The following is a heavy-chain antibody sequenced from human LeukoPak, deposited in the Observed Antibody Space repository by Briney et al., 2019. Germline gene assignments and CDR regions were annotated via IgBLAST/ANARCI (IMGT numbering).Heavy chain of an antibody. CDR2: IYHTGST. CDR1: GGSITTKNW. Sequence: SETLSLTCAVSGGSITTKNWWSWVRPPPGRGLGWIGEIYHTGSTNYHPSLKSRLTISRDKSKNQFSLKLSSVTAADTAVYYCARDTGGRGRLDGFDIWGQGTMVTVSS. J-gene: IGHJ3*02. CDR3: ARDTGGRGRLDGFDI. D-gene: IGHD5-24*01. V-gene: IGHV4-4*02.